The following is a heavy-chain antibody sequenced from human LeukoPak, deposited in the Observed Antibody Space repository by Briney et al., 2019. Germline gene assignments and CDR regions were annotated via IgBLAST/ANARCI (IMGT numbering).Heavy chain of an antibody. CDR2: ISYDGSNK. CDR3: AKGGNY. CDR1: GFTFSSYG. Sequence: GGSLRLPCAASGFTFSSYGMHWVRQAPGKGLEWVAVISYDGSNKYYADSVKGRFTISRDDSKNTLYLQMNSLRAEDTAVYYCAKGGNYWGQGTLVTVSS. J-gene: IGHJ4*02. D-gene: IGHD3-10*01. V-gene: IGHV3-30*18.